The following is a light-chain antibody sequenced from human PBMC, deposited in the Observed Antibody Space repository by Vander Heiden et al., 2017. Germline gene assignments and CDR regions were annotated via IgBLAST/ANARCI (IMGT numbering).Light chain of an antibody. CDR3: SAYTSSSTLV. CDR2: HVR. V-gene: IGLV2-14*01. CDR1: SSDVGGYNY. Sequence: QSALTQPASVSGSPGQSITISCTGTSSDVGGYNYVSWYQQHPGQAPQLMIYHVRHRAAAVSFRGSRSNSGNSVILTMSRGQAEAEADYYCSAYTSSSTLVFGGGTKLTVL. J-gene: IGLJ2*01.